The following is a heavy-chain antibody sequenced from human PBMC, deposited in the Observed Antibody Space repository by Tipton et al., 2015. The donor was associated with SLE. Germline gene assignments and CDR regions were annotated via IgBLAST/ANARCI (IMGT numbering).Heavy chain of an antibody. J-gene: IGHJ4*02. D-gene: IGHD6-6*01. V-gene: IGHV4-59*01. CDR1: GGSIGSYY. CDR3: ARGRAARPGYYFDY. Sequence: TLSLTCTVSGGSIGSYYWSWIRQPPGKGLEWIGYIYYSGSTNYNPSLKSRVTISVDTSKNQFSLKLSSVTAADTAVYYCARGRAARPGYYFDYWGQGTLVTVSS. CDR2: IYYSGST.